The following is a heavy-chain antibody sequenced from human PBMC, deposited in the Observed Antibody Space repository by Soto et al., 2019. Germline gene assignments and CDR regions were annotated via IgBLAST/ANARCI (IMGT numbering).Heavy chain of an antibody. J-gene: IGHJ6*03. CDR3: ARDRGVAPPVAGNTHYYYDMDV. CDR1: GYSFTNYG. CDR2: ISAYNGNT. Sequence: QDQLVQSGVEVKKPGASVKVSCKASGYSFTNYGITWVRQAPGQGFEWMGWISAYNGNTNYAQKFQGRVTFTTDASTSTAYLELRSLRSDDTAVYYCARDRGVAPPVAGNTHYYYDMDVWGKGTTVTVSS. V-gene: IGHV1-18*01. D-gene: IGHD6-19*01.